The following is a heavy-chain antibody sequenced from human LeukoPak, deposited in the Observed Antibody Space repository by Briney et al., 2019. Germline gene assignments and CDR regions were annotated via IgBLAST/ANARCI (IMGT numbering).Heavy chain of an antibody. Sequence: GGSLRLSCAASGFIFSTYGIHWVRQAPGQGLEWVAFIQYDGGNKYYTDSVKGRFTISRDNSKNTLSLQMNSLRAEDTAVFYCARNTITGYYYGMDVWGQGTTVTVSS. D-gene: IGHD3-10*01. V-gene: IGHV3-30*02. CDR1: GFIFSTYG. CDR3: ARNTITGYYYGMDV. J-gene: IGHJ6*02. CDR2: IQYDGGNK.